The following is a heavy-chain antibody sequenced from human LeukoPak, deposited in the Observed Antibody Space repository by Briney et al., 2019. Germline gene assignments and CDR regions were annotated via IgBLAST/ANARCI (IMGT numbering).Heavy chain of an antibody. D-gene: IGHD1-26*01. CDR3: ARLSGGRVGANDYFDY. V-gene: IGHV5-51*01. CDR2: IYPGDSDT. J-gene: IGHJ4*02. Sequence: GESLKISCKGSGYSFTSYWIGWVRQMPGKGLEWMGIIYPGDSDTRYSPSFQGQVTISADKSISTAYLQWSSLKASDIAMYYCARLSGGRVGANDYFDYWGQGTLVTVSS. CDR1: GYSFTSYW.